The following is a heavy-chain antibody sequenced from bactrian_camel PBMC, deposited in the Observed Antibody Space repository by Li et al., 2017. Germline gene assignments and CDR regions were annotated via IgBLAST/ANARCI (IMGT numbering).Heavy chain of an antibody. CDR2: IEADGYT. CDR3: AVRYGLGAKLGGYNY. Sequence: HVQLVESGGGSVQTGGSLRLSCAASDYTVTLNSMGWFRQAPGREREGVAGIEADGYTTYTHSVKGRFTISRDNAKGTVYLQMNSLKSEDTALYYCAVRYGLGAKLGGYNYWGQGTQVTVS. CDR1: DYTVTLNS. V-gene: IGHV3S53*01. D-gene: IGHD3*01. J-gene: IGHJ4*01.